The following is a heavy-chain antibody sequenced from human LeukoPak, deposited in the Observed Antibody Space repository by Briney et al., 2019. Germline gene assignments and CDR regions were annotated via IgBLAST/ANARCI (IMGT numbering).Heavy chain of an antibody. CDR2: ISSTSSYK. CDR3: AREDYPNGEGCFDY. CDR1: GFTFSSYS. V-gene: IGHV3-21*04. Sequence: GGSLRLSCEASGFTFSSYSMKWVRQAPGKGLEWVSCISSTSSYKYYADSVRGRFTISRDNAKKSLYLQMNSLRAEDTAVYYCAREDYPNGEGCFDYWGQGTLVTVSS. J-gene: IGHJ4*02. D-gene: IGHD3-10*01.